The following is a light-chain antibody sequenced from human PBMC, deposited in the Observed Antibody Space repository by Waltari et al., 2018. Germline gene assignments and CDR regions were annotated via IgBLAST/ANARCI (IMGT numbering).Light chain of an antibody. CDR1: SSDIGGYNY. CDR2: DVS. CDR3: SSYIDSSTLEL. J-gene: IGLJ2*01. Sequence: QSALTQPASVSGSPGQSITISCTGTSSDIGGYNYVSWYQQVPGKAPKLIIYDVSNRPSWVSSRFSGSKSGNTASLTISGVQAEDEANYYCSSYIDSSTLELFGGGTSLTVL. V-gene: IGLV2-14*03.